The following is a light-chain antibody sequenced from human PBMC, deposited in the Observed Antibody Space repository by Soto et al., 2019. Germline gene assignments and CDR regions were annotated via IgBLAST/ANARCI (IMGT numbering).Light chain of an antibody. CDR3: QQYSSYWT. V-gene: IGKV1-5*01. Sequence: DIQMTQSPSTLSASVGDRVTITCRASQSISSWLAWYQQKPGKAPKFLIYDASNLESGVPSRFSRSGSGTEFTLTISSLQPDHFATYYCQQYSSYWTFGQGTKVDIK. CDR1: QSISSW. J-gene: IGKJ1*01. CDR2: DAS.